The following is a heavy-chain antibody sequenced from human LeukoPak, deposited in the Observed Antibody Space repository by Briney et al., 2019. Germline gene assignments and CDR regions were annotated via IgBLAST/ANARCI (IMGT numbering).Heavy chain of an antibody. D-gene: IGHD3-9*01. V-gene: IGHV3-23*01. CDR1: GFSLGTHG. CDR3: AKDSPILTV. CDR2: LDGSGASI. J-gene: IGHJ3*01. Sequence: PGGSLRLSCAASGFSLGTHGMSWVRQGPGKGLEWVSALDGSGASIYYADSVKGRFTISRDNSKNTLFLQMNSLRAEDTAVYYCAKDSPILTVWGQGTMVTVSS.